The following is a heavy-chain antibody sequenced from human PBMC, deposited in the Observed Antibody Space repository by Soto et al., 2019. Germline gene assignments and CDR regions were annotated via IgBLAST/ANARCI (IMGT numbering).Heavy chain of an antibody. CDR1: GFTFDDYA. Sequence: SLRLSCAASGFTFDDYAMHWVRQALGKGLEWVSGISWNSGSIGYADSVKGRFTISRDNAKNSLYLQMNSLRAEDTALYYCAKDIGGGYCSSTSCYTSFDYWGQGTLVTVSS. J-gene: IGHJ4*02. D-gene: IGHD2-2*02. CDR3: AKDIGGGYCSSTSCYTSFDY. V-gene: IGHV3-9*01. CDR2: ISWNSGSI.